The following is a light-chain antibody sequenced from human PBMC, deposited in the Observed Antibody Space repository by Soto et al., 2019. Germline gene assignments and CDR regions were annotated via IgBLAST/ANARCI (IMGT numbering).Light chain of an antibody. Sequence: EIELTQSPGTLSLSPGESATLSCRVSQTTSPKYVAWYQQRRGLAPRLLVYGASKRAAGIPDRFRGSGSGSEFSLPLSGLEPEDFAVYFCQHFGSSPPVIFGQGTRLDVK. CDR2: GAS. CDR1: QTTSPKY. V-gene: IGKV3-20*01. J-gene: IGKJ5*01. CDR3: QHFGSSPPVI.